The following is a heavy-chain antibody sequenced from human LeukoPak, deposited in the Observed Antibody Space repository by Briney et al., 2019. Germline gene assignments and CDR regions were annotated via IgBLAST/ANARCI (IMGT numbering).Heavy chain of an antibody. CDR2: ISYDGSNK. CDR3: AKQRVEMATIFDY. D-gene: IGHD5-24*01. Sequence: YPGRSLRLSCAASGFTFSSYGMHWVRQAPGKGLEWVAVISYDGSNKYYADSVKGRFTISRDNSKNTLYLQMNSLRAEDTAVYYCAKQRVEMATIFDYWGQGTLVTVSS. CDR1: GFTFSSYG. J-gene: IGHJ4*02. V-gene: IGHV3-30*18.